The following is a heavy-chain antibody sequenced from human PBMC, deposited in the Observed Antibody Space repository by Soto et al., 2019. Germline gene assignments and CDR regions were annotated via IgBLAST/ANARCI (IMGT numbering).Heavy chain of an antibody. CDR3: ARDSWVEMATIDFWGPGHLDY. V-gene: IGHV3-30-3*01. D-gene: IGHD3-3*01. Sequence: QVQLVESGGGVVQPGRSLRLSCAASGFTFSSYAMHWVRQAPGKGLEWVAVISYDGSNKYYADSVKGRFTISRDNSNNTLNLQMNSLRAEDTAVYYCARDSWVEMATIDFWGPGHLDYSGQGTLVTVSS. CDR1: GFTFSSYA. J-gene: IGHJ4*02. CDR2: ISYDGSNK.